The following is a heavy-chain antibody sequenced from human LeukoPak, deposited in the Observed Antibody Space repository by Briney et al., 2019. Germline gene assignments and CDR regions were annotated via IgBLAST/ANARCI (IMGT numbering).Heavy chain of an antibody. J-gene: IGHJ4*02. D-gene: IGHD3-10*01. Sequence: PSETLSLTCTVSGGSISIYYWSWIRQPPGKGLEWIGYIYYSGSTNYNPSLKSRVTISVDTSKNQFSLKLSSVTAADTAVYYCVRGGPGEAPGYWGQGTLVTVSS. V-gene: IGHV4-59*01. CDR3: VRGGPGEAPGY. CDR2: IYYSGST. CDR1: GGSISIYY.